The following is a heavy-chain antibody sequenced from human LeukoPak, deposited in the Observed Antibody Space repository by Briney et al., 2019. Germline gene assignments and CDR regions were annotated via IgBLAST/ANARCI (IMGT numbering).Heavy chain of an antibody. V-gene: IGHV4-31*03. D-gene: IGHD3-10*01. Sequence: SETLPLTCTVSGGSISSGGYYWSWIRQHPGKGLEWIGYIYYSGSTYYNPSLKSRVTISVDTSKNQFSLKLSSVTAADTAVYYCAREMVRGVIFTWGQGTLVTVSS. J-gene: IGHJ5*02. CDR3: AREMVRGVIFT. CDR2: IYYSGST. CDR1: GGSISSGGYY.